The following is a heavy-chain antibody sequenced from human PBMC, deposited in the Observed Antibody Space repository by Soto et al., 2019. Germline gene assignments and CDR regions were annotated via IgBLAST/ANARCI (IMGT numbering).Heavy chain of an antibody. V-gene: IGHV6-1*01. D-gene: IGHD2-15*01. CDR1: WDRLSSNIVS. Sequence: TVSLLRVDSWDRLSSNIVSWNCVRLSPSRGLEWLGRTYYRSRSYSDYAVSVRSRIDINADTSKNQVSLQLNSVTPEDTAVYYCARSAEDSDYYYYGMDVCGQGTTVTGSS. J-gene: IGHJ6*02. CDR2: TYYRSRSYS. CDR3: ARSAEDSDYYYYGMDV.